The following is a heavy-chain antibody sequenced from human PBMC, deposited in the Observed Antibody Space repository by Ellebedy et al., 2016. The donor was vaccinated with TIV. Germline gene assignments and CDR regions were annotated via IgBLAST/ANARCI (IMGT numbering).Heavy chain of an antibody. CDR3: VRQRVGGSFLWDV. CDR2: ISTTNSYI. CDR1: GASFSDST. Sequence: PGGSLRLSCAVSGASFSDSTLTWVRQAPGQGLEWVASISTTNSYIFYTDSVKGRFTISRDNANSSLVLQMNSLRTEDTAVYYCVRQRVGGSFLWDVWGRGTTVTVSS. J-gene: IGHJ6*02. V-gene: IGHV3-21*06. D-gene: IGHD2-15*01.